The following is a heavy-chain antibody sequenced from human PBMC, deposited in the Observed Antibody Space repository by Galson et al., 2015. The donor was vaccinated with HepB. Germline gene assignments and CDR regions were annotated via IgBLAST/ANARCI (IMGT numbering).Heavy chain of an antibody. J-gene: IGHJ4*02. CDR1: GYTFTNYG. D-gene: IGHD6-19*01. V-gene: IGHV1-18*04. Sequence: SVKVSCKASGYTFTNYGITWVRQAPGQGLEWMGWISAYNGNIKYAQKIQGRVTMTTDTSTSTAYMELRSLISDDTAVFYCARGGRLYSGGWQYETPFDYWGQGTLVTVSS. CDR2: ISAYNGNI. CDR3: ARGGRLYSGGWQYETPFDY.